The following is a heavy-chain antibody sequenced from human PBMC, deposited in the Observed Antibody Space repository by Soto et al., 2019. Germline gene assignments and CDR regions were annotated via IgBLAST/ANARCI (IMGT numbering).Heavy chain of an antibody. CDR1: GFTFSGYA. CDR3: ARGNVVVTSTIGQTPDY. V-gene: IGHV3-30-3*01. CDR2: ISYDGSIK. J-gene: IGHJ4*02. D-gene: IGHD2-21*02. Sequence: GGSLRLSCAASGFTFSGYAMHWVRQAPGKGLEWVTVISYDGSIKYYADSVKGRFTISRDNSKNTLYLQMNSLRAEDTAVYYCARGNVVVTSTIGQTPDYWGQGTLVTVSS.